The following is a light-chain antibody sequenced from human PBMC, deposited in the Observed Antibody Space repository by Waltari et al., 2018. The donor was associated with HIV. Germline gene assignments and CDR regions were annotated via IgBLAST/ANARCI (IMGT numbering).Light chain of an antibody. CDR2: GAS. J-gene: IGKJ2*01. CDR1: QSISSN. V-gene: IGKV3-15*01. CDR3: QQYDQWPPRYT. Sequence: TQSPATLSVSPGERATLSCRASQSISSNLAWYQQKPGQAPRLLIYGASIRATGIPARFSGSGSGTEFTLTISSLQSEDFAVYYCQQYDQWPPRYTFGQGTKLEIK.